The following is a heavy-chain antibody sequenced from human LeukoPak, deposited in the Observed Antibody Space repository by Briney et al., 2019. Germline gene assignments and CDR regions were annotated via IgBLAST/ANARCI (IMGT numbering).Heavy chain of an antibody. J-gene: IGHJ5*02. CDR3: ARETDECSSSPWFDP. CDR1: GFTFSSYS. D-gene: IGHD6-6*01. CDR2: ISSSSSTI. Sequence: GGSLRLSCAASGFTFSSYSMNWVRQAPGKGLEWVSYISSSSSTIYHADSVKGRFTISRDNAKNSLYLQMNSLRAEDTAVYYCARETDECSSSPWFDPWGQGTLVTVSS. V-gene: IGHV3-48*01.